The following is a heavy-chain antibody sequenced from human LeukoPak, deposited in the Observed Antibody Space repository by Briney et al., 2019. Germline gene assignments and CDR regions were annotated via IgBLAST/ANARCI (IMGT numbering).Heavy chain of an antibody. D-gene: IGHD6-19*01. CDR3: ARLDTSGSDYFQY. V-gene: IGHV5-51*01. Sequence: GESLKISCKGSGHSFSNYWIAWGRQMPGRGLEWMGTIYPVDSDTRYGPSFQGQVTISADKSISTAYLQWSSLKASDTAMYFCARLDTSGSDYFQYWGQGTLVTVSS. CDR1: GHSFSNYW. CDR2: IYPVDSDT. J-gene: IGHJ1*01.